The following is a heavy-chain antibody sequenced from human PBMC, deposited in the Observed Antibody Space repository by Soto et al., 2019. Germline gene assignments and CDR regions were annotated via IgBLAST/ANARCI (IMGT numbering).Heavy chain of an antibody. CDR3: ARAHVGPYGDYDYYYHGMDV. J-gene: IGHJ6*02. CDR1: GDSVSSNSAA. D-gene: IGHD4-17*01. Sequence: SQTLSLTCAVSGDSVSSNSAAWNWIRQSPSRGLEWLGRTYYRSKWYNDYAVSVKSRITINPDTSKNQFSLQLNSVTPADTAVYYGARAHVGPYGDYDYYYHGMDVCGHGTTVTVS. V-gene: IGHV6-1*01. CDR2: TYYRSKWYN.